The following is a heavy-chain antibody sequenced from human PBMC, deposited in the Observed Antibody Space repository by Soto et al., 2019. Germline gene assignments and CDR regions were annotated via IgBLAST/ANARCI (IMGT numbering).Heavy chain of an antibody. CDR1: GGSFSGYY. D-gene: IGHD3-22*01. Sequence: QVQLQQWGAGLLKPSETLSLTCAVYGGSFSGYYWSWIRQPPGKGLEWMGEINHSGSTNYNPSLKSRVTISVDTSKNQFSLKLSSVTAADTAVYYCARGRPFKTYYYDSSGSFDYWGQGTLVTVSS. CDR3: ARGRPFKTYYYDSSGSFDY. V-gene: IGHV4-34*01. CDR2: INHSGST. J-gene: IGHJ4*02.